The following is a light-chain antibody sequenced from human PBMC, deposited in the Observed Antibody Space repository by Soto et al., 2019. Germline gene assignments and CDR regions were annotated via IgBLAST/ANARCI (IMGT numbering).Light chain of an antibody. J-gene: IGKJ2*01. Sequence: EIVMTQSPATLSVSPGERATLSCRASQSIRNSLAWYQQKPGQAPRLLLYGASTRATGIPARFSGGGSGTEFTLTISSLQSEDFAVYFCQQYNNWPPYTFGQETKVEIK. CDR2: GAS. CDR1: QSIRNS. CDR3: QQYNNWPPYT. V-gene: IGKV3-15*01.